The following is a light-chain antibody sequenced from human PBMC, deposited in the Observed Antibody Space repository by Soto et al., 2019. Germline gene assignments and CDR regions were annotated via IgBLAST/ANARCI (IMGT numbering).Light chain of an antibody. CDR2: RAS. V-gene: IGKV1-5*03. Sequence: DSQMTQSLATLSATEGDRVTITCRASQNINTWLAWYQQKPGKAPKLLIYRASDLESGVPSRFSGSGSGTDFTLTISSLQPEDFATYYCQQSYSTPQTFGQGSRLEI. CDR3: QQSYSTPQT. J-gene: IGKJ5*01. CDR1: QNINTW.